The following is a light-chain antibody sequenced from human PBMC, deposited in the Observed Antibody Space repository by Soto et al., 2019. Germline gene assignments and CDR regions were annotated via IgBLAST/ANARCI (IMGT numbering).Light chain of an antibody. CDR3: PPRYTIPPSYT. Sequence: DIQMTQSPSSLSASVGDRVTITCRASQSISSYLNWYQQKPGKAPKLLIYAASSLQSGVPSRFSGSGSGTDFTLTISSLKPDVFLIFYCPPRYTIPPSYTFG. CDR1: QSISSY. J-gene: IGKJ1*01. CDR2: AAS. V-gene: IGKV1-39*01.